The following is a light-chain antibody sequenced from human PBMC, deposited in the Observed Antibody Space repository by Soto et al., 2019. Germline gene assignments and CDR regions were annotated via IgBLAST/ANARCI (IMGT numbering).Light chain of an antibody. V-gene: IGLV1-40*01. CDR2: GNS. Sequence: QTVVTQPPSVSGAPGQRVTISCTGSSSNIGAGYDVHWYQQLPGTAPKLLIYGNSNRPSGVPDRFSGSKSGTSASLAITGGQAGDAAGHFCPSSDGSRSRVVFGGGTKLTLL. J-gene: IGLJ2*01. CDR3: PSSDGSRSRVV. CDR1: SSNIGAGYD.